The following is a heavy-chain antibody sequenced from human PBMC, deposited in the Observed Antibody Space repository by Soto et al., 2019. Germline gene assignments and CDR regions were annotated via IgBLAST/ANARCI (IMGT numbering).Heavy chain of an antibody. CDR1: GFTFSSYA. V-gene: IGHV3-30-3*01. CDR2: ISYDGSNK. D-gene: IGHD5-18*01. CDR3: ARDVSYSYGLSPSGY. Sequence: QVQLVESGGGVVQPGRSLRLSCAASGFTFSSYAMHWVRQAPGKGLEWVAVISYDGSNKYYADSVKGRFTISRDNSKNTLYLQMYSLRAEDTAVYYCARDVSYSYGLSPSGYWGQGTLVTDSS. J-gene: IGHJ4*02.